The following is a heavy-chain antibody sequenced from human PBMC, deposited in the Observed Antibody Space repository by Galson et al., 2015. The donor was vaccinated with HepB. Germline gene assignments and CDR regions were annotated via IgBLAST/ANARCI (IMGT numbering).Heavy chain of an antibody. D-gene: IGHD3-22*01. V-gene: IGHV3-30*04. CDR1: GFTFSSYA. J-gene: IGHJ4*02. Sequence: SLRLSCAASGFTFSSYAMHWVRQAPGKGLEWVAVISYDGSNKYYADSVKGRFTISRDNSKNTLYLQMNSLRAEDTAVYYCARLMAWEFITMIVVDHNFDYWGQGTLVTVSS. CDR3: ARLMAWEFITMIVVDHNFDY. CDR2: ISYDGSNK.